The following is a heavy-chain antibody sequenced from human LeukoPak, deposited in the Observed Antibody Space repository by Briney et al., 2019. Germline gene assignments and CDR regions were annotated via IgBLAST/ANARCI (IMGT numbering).Heavy chain of an antibody. CDR3: ARGNYHGMDV. CDR2: INSDASRT. D-gene: IGHD3-10*01. CDR1: GFTFSTYW. Sequence: GGSLRLSCAASGFTFSTYWMHWVRQAPGKGLVWVSSINSDASRTSHADSVKGRFTISRDNAKNTLYLQLNSLRAEDTAVYYCARGNYHGMDVWSQGTTVTVSS. J-gene: IGHJ6*02. V-gene: IGHV3-74*01.